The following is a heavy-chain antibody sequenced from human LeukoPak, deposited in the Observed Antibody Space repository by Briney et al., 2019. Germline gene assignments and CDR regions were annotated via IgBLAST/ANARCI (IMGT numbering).Heavy chain of an antibody. D-gene: IGHD3-10*02. CDR2: IKQFGTER. V-gene: IGHV3-7*01. CDR3: AELGITMIGGV. CDR1: GFTFNNFW. J-gene: IGHJ6*04. Sequence: GGSLRLSCIASGFTFNNFWMGWVRQAPGKGLEWVANIKQFGTERNYLDSVKGRFTISRDNAKNSLYLQMNSLRAEDTAVYYCAELGITMIGGVWGKGTTVTISS.